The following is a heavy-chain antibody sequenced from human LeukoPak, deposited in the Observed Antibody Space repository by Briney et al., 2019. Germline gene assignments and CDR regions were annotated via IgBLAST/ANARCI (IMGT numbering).Heavy chain of an antibody. CDR2: IKQDGSEN. D-gene: IGHD6-6*01. CDR1: GFTFTTYW. CDR3: ARLLRGARFHGMDV. V-gene: IGHV3-7*03. J-gene: IGHJ6*02. Sequence: QPGGSLRLSCAASGFTFTTYWMSWVRQAPGKGLEWVANIKQDGSENYYVDSVKGRFTISRDNAKNSLFLQMNSLRAEDTAAYYCARLLRGARFHGMDVWGQGTTVTVSS.